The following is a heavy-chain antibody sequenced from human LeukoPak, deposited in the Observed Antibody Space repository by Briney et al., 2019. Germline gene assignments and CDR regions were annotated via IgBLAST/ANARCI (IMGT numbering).Heavy chain of an antibody. CDR2: ISYDGSNK. V-gene: IGHV3-30-3*01. Sequence: GGSLRLSCAASGFTFSSCAMHWVRQAPGKGLEWVAVISYDGSNKYYADSVKGRFTISRDNSKNTLYLQMNSLRAEDTAVYYCGSNPFSGSPGWGQGTLVVVSS. D-gene: IGHD1-26*01. J-gene: IGHJ4*02. CDR3: GSNPFSGSPG. CDR1: GFTFSSCA.